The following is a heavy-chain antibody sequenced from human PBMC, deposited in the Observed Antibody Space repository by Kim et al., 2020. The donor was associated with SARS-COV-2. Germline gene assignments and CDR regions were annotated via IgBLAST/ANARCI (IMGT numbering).Heavy chain of an antibody. V-gene: IGHV3-43*02. J-gene: IGHJ6*02. CDR3: AKGGPGYSGYDYTHYYYGMDV. CDR2: ISGDCGST. Sequence: GGSLRLSCAASGFTFADYAMHWVRQAPGKGLEWVSLISGDCGSTYYADSVKGRFTISRDNSKNSLYLQMNSLRTEDTALYYCAKGGPGYSGYDYTHYYYGMDVWGQGTTVTVSS. CDR1: GFTFADYA. D-gene: IGHD5-12*01.